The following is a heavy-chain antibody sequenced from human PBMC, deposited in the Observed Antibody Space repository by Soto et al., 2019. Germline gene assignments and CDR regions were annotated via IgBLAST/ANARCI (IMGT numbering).Heavy chain of an antibody. Sequence: GGSLRLSSAASGFTFTSYSMNWVRQAPGTWLEWVSSISSSSSYIYSADSVKGRFTISRDNAKNSLYLQMNRLSAEDSAVFYCARSIAARCFDYWGRGTLVTVYS. J-gene: IGHJ4*02. CDR3: ARSIAARCFDY. CDR2: ISSSSSYI. D-gene: IGHD6-6*01. CDR1: GFTFTSYS. V-gene: IGHV3-21*01.